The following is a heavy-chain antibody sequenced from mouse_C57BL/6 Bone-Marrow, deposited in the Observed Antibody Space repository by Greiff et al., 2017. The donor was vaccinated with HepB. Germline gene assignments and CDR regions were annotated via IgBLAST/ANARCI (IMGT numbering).Heavy chain of an antibody. D-gene: IGHD1-1*01. CDR2: IDPSDSYT. CDR1: GYTFTSYW. V-gene: IGHV1-69*01. Sequence: VQLQQPGAELVMPGASVKLSCKASGYTFTSYWMHWVKQRPGQGLEWIGEIDPSDSYTNYNQKFKGKSTLTVDKSSSTAYMQLSSLTSEDSAVYYCARRGTYYGSSPFAYWGQGTLVTVSA. J-gene: IGHJ3*01. CDR3: ARRGTYYGSSPFAY.